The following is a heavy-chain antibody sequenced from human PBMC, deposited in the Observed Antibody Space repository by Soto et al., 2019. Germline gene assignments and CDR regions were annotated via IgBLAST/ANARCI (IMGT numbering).Heavy chain of an antibody. CDR1: GGSISSYY. CDR3: ARHKNYDILTGLYYFDY. J-gene: IGHJ4*02. V-gene: IGHV4-59*08. Sequence: PSETLSLTCTVSGGSISSYYWSWIRQPPGKGLEWIGYIYYSGSTNYNPSLKSRVTISVDTSKNQFSLKLSSVTAADTAVYYCARHKNYDILTGLYYFDYWGQGTLVTVSS. CDR2: IYYSGST. D-gene: IGHD3-9*01.